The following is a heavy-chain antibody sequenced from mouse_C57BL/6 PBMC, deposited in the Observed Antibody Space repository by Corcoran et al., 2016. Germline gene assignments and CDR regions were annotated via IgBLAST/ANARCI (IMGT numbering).Heavy chain of an antibody. CDR2: INTYSGVP. CDR1: GYTCTTYG. CDR3: ARGGGGYFDV. V-gene: IGHV9-3*01. J-gene: IGHJ1*03. Sequence: QIQLVQSGPELKKPGETVKISCKASGYTCTTYGMSWVKQAPGKGLKWMGWINTYSGVPTYADDFKGRFAFSLETSASTAYLQINNLKNEDTATYFCARGGGGYFDVWGTGTTVTISS.